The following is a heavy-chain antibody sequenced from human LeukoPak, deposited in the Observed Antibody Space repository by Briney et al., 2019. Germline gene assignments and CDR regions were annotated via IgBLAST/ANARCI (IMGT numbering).Heavy chain of an antibody. Sequence: PGGSLRLSCAAPGFTFSSYWVHWVRQAPGKGLVWVSRFNTDGSSTSYADSVKGRFTISRDNAKNTLYLQMNSLRAEDTAVYYCARGSRGSYYYYYMDVWGKGTTVTVSS. CDR3: ARGSRGSYYYYYMDV. D-gene: IGHD2-2*01. J-gene: IGHJ6*03. V-gene: IGHV3-74*01. CDR1: GFTFSSYW. CDR2: FNTDGSST.